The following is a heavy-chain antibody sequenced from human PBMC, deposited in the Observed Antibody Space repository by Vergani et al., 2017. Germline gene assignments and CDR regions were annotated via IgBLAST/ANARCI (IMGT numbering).Heavy chain of an antibody. CDR1: GFTFSDYY. D-gene: IGHD3-3*01. Sequence: QVQLVESGGGLVKPGGSLRLSCAASGFTFSDYYMSWIRQAPGKGLEWVSYISSSSSYTNYADSVKGRFTISRDNSKNTLYLQMNSLRAEDTAVYYCARDGGDFWSGYTYNWFAPWGQGTLVTVSS. J-gene: IGHJ5*02. CDR2: ISSSSSYT. V-gene: IGHV3-11*06. CDR3: ARDGGDFWSGYTYNWFAP.